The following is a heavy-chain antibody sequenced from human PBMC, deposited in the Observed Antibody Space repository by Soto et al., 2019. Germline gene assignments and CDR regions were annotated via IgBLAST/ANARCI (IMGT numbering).Heavy chain of an antibody. Sequence: PGESLKISCAASGFTFSSYGMHWVRQAPGKGLEWVAVIWYDGSNKYYADSVKGRFTISRDNSKNTLYLQMNSLRAEDTAVYYCARERGRSFDYWGQGTLVTVSS. V-gene: IGHV3-33*01. CDR2: IWYDGSNK. CDR1: GFTFSSYG. D-gene: IGHD2-15*01. CDR3: ARERGRSFDY. J-gene: IGHJ4*02.